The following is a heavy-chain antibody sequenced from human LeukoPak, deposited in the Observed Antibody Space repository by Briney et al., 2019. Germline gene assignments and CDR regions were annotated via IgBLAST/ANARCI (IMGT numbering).Heavy chain of an antibody. D-gene: IGHD2-15*01. V-gene: IGHV1-58*02. J-gene: IGHJ4*02. CDR1: GFTFTSSA. CDR2: IVVGSGNT. CDR3: AAGWVCSGGSCYYYFDY. Sequence: SVKVSCKASGFTFTSSAMQWVGQARGQRLEWIGWIVVGSGNTNYAQKFQERVTITRDISTSTAYMELSSLRSEDTAVYYCAAGWVCSGGSCYYYFDYWGQGTLVTVSS.